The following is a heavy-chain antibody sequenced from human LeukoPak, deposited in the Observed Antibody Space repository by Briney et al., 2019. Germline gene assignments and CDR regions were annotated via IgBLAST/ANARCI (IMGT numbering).Heavy chain of an antibody. V-gene: IGHV4-4*07. CDR3: ARVYSGYDLPGSLANYYFDY. J-gene: IGHJ4*02. Sequence: SETLSLTCTVSGGSIGSYYWSWIRQPAGKGLEWIGRFYSGGGTDYNPSLKSRVTMSVDTSKNQFSLKLSSVTAADTAVYYCARVYSGYDLPGSLANYYFDYWGQGTLVTVSS. CDR1: GGSIGSYY. D-gene: IGHD5-12*01. CDR2: FYSGGGT.